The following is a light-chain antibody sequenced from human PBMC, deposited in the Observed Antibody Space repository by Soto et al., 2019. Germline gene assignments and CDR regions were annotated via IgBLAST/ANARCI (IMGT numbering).Light chain of an antibody. V-gene: IGKV3-15*01. J-gene: IGKJ1*01. CDR3: QQYNNWLWT. CDR1: QSVSSN. CDR2: GAS. Sequence: EIVMTRSPATMSGSPAETATLSCRASQSVSSNLAWYQQKPGQAPRLLIYGASTRATGIPARFSGSGSGTEFTLTISSLQSEDFAVYYYQQYNNWLWTFGQGTKVDIK.